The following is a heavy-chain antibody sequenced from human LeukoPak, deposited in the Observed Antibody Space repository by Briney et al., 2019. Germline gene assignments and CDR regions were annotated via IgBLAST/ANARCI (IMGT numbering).Heavy chain of an antibody. Sequence: GGSLRLSCTASGFTFSNAWMSWVRQAPGKGLEWVGRIKTKDGGGTTDYAAPVKGRFSISRDDSKNSLYLQMNSLKTDDMAVYYCTTVSLVVVSTTRGDFWGQGTLVTVSS. V-gene: IGHV3-15*01. D-gene: IGHD2-8*02. J-gene: IGHJ4*02. CDR3: TTVSLVVVSTTRGDF. CDR2: IKTKDGGGTT. CDR1: GFTFSNAW.